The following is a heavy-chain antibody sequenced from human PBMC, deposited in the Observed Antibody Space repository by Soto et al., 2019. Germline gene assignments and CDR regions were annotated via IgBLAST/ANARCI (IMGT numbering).Heavy chain of an antibody. CDR3: ASEGPAPYYYYGMDV. J-gene: IGHJ6*04. CDR1: GYSFTTYG. CDR2: ISAYNGNT. Sequence: QVQLVQSGGEVKKPGASVKVSCKTSGYSFTTYGISWVRQAPAQGLEWKGWISAYNGNTNYAQKLQDRVTMTTDTSTSTAYMELRSLRSDDTAVYYCASEGPAPYYYYGMDVGGEGSTVTVSS. V-gene: IGHV1-18*01.